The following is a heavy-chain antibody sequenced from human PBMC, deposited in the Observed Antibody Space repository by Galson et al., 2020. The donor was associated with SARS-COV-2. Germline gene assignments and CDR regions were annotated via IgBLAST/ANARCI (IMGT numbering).Heavy chain of an antibody. V-gene: IGHV3-7*01. CDR3: ARGSSRYFYYYAMDV. CDR2: IKQDGSEK. J-gene: IGHJ6*02. D-gene: IGHD2-2*01. Sequence: TGGSLRLSCAASGFTFRSYWMSWVRQAPGKGLEWVANIKQDGSEKYHVDSLKGRFTISRDNAKNSLYLQMNSLRAEDTAVYYGARGSSRYFYYYAMDVWGQGTTVTVSS. CDR1: GFTFRSYW.